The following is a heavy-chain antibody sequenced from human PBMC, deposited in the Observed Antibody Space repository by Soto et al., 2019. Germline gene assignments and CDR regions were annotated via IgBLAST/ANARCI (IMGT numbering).Heavy chain of an antibody. J-gene: IGHJ3*02. V-gene: IGHV3-73*01. Sequence: GGSLRLSCAASGFTFSGSAMHWVRQASGKGLKWVGRIRSKANSYATAYAASVKGRFTISRDDSKNTAYLQMNSLKTEDTAVYYCTSTYYAFWSGYNDAFDIWGQGTMVTVSS. CDR1: GFTFSGSA. CDR2: IRSKANSYAT. CDR3: TSTYYAFWSGYNDAFDI. D-gene: IGHD3-3*01.